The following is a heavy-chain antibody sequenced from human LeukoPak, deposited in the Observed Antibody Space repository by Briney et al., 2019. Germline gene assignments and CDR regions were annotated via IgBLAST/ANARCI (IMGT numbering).Heavy chain of an antibody. CDR3: ARELFSSGSCPDG. V-gene: IGHV3-33*01. CDR1: GFTFSYYA. CDR2: ICSLGSNK. D-gene: IGHD3-10*01. Sequence: SLRLSCSASGFTFSYYAIHWVRPAAGKGLEWVALICSLGSNKYYADSVQGRITLTRNNSKNTVYLQMNSLSAEDTAVYYCARELFSSGSCPDGWGQGTLVTVSS. J-gene: IGHJ4*02.